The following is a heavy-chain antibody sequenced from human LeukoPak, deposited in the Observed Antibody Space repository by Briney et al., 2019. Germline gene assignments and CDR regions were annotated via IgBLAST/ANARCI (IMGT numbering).Heavy chain of an antibody. V-gene: IGHV4-4*07. Sequence: SETLSLTCTVSGGSISSYYWSCNRQPAGKGLDWIGRISTSGNTDHNPSLTTRVTISVDTSKNQFSLKLSSVTAADTAVYYCARGLPVWGNNAFDIWGQGTMVTVSS. J-gene: IGHJ3*02. CDR3: ARGLPVWGNNAFDI. D-gene: IGHD3-16*01. CDR1: GGSISSYY. CDR2: ISTSGNT.